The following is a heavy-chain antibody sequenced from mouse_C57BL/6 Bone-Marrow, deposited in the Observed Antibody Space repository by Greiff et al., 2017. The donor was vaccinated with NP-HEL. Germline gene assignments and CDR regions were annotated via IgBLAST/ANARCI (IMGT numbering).Heavy chain of an antibody. CDR2: IDPENGDT. D-gene: IGHD1-1*01. Sequence: VQLQQSGAELVRPGASVKLSCTASGFNIKDDYMHWVKQRPEQGLEWIGWIDPENGDTEYASKFQGKATITADTSSNTAYLQLSSLTSGDTAVYYCTGYYYGSSYVRWYFEVWGTGTTVTVSS. CDR3: TGYYYGSSYVRWYFEV. CDR1: GFNIKDDY. V-gene: IGHV14-4*01. J-gene: IGHJ1*03.